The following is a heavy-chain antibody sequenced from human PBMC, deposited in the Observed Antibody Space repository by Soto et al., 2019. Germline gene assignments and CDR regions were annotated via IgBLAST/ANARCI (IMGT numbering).Heavy chain of an antibody. J-gene: IGHJ5*02. V-gene: IGHV1-69*01. Sequence: QVQMVQSWAEVKKPGSSVKVSCKASGGTFSSYAISWVRQATGHGLEWMGGIITRFGTANYAQKCQGRVTITAYESTSTAYMELSSLRTEVTAVYYCARDNDMLSSSSDGGSWYAPRCEGALVTVSS. CDR1: GGTFSSYA. D-gene: IGHD6-6*01. CDR2: IITRFGTA. CDR3: ARDNDMLSSSSDGGSWYAP.